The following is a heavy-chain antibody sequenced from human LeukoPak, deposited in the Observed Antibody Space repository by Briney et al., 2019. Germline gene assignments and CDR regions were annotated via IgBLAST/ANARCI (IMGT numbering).Heavy chain of an antibody. Sequence: SETLSLTCTVSGGSIGTYYWSWIRQSPGKGLEWIGYIYVTGTRYNPYLQSRVPISVDTSRNQFFLKMSSVTAADTAVYYCARHIGGGIEDMDVWGKGTKVTVSS. J-gene: IGHJ6*03. V-gene: IGHV4-59*08. CDR2: IYVTGT. CDR3: ARHIGGGIEDMDV. D-gene: IGHD3-16*02. CDR1: GGSIGTYY.